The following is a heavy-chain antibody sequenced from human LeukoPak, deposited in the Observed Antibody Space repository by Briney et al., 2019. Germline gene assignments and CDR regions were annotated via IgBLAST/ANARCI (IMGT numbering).Heavy chain of an antibody. V-gene: IGHV3-30*18. D-gene: IGHD3-10*01. CDR2: ISYDGSNK. CDR3: AKAGSHYGSGSFFYY. Sequence: PGGSLRLSCAASGFTFSSYGMHWVRQAPGKGLEWVAVISYDGSNKYYADSVKGRFTISRDNSKNTLYLQMNSLRAEDTAVYYCAKAGSHYGSGSFFYYWGQGTLVTVSS. CDR1: GFTFSSYG. J-gene: IGHJ4*02.